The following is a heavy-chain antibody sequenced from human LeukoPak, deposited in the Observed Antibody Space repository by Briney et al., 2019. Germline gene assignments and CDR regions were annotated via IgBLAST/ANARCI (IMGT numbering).Heavy chain of an antibody. V-gene: IGHV4-34*01. CDR2: ISHSGST. D-gene: IGHD3-3*01. CDR1: GGSFSGYY. CDR3: VRSYDFWRKYNNWFDP. Sequence: PSETLSLTCAVYGGSFSGYYWSWIRQPPGKGLEWIGEISHSGSTNYNPSLKSRVTISVDTSKNQFSVKLSSVTAADTAVYYCVRSYDFWRKYNNWFDPWGQGTLVTVSS. J-gene: IGHJ5*02.